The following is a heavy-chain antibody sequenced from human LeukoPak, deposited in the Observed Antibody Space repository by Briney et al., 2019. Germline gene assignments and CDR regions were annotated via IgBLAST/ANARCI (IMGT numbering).Heavy chain of an antibody. D-gene: IGHD3-3*01. Sequence: SQTLSLTCAVSGGSISSGGYSWSWIRQPPGKGLEWIGYIYHSGSTYYNPSLKSRVTISVDRSKNQFSLKLSSVTAADTAVYYCARTPYDFWSGYGLDYWGQGTLVTVSS. CDR3: ARTPYDFWSGYGLDY. CDR2: IYHSGST. J-gene: IGHJ4*02. V-gene: IGHV4-30-2*02. CDR1: GGSISSGGYS.